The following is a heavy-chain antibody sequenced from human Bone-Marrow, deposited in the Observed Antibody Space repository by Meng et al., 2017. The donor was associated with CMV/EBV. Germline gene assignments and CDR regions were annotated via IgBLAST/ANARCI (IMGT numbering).Heavy chain of an antibody. CDR2: VYYSGST. CDR1: GGSISSSTYY. D-gene: IGHD1/OR15-1a*01. Sequence: SETLSLTCTVSGGSISSSTYYWGWVRQPPGKGLEWIGSVYYSGSTYYNPSLKSRVTISVDTPRNQFSLKVSSVTAADTAVYYCARAGGTGTGFHWGQGTLVTVSS. V-gene: IGHV4-39*07. J-gene: IGHJ4*02. CDR3: ARAGGTGTGFH.